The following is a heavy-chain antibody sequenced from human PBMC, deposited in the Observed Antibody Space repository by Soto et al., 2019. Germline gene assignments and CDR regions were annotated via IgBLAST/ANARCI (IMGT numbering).Heavy chain of an antibody. CDR2: ISSSGKTI. CDR1: GFTFTNYE. J-gene: IGHJ4*02. CDR3: AKDHVVDGRVYGSSELFF. V-gene: IGHV3-48*03. D-gene: IGHD3-10*01. Sequence: GGSLRLSCVTSGFTFTNYEMNWVRQAPGKGLGWISYISSSGKTISYADSVKGRFTISRDNAKNSLYLQMNSLRTEDTAVYYCAKDHVVDGRVYGSSELFFWGQGTQVTVSS.